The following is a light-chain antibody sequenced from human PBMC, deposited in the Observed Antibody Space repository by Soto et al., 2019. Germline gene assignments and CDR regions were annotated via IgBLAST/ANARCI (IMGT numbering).Light chain of an antibody. Sequence: QLVLPQSSSASASLGSSVKLTCILSSGHSTYIIAWHQQQPGKAPRFLMTLDRSGSDNRGSGVPDRFSGSSSGADRYLTISNLQFEDEGDYYCETWYSNTHKVFGGGTKLTVL. CDR2: LDRSGSD. J-gene: IGLJ3*02. CDR1: SGHSTYI. V-gene: IGLV4-60*02. CDR3: ETWYSNTHKV.